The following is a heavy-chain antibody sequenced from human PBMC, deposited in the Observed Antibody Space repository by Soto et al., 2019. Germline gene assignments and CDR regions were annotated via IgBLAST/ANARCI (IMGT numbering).Heavy chain of an antibody. CDR1: GGTFSSYT. CDR2: IIPILGIA. V-gene: IGHV1-69*02. D-gene: IGHD5-12*01. Sequence: GASVKVSCKASGGTFSSYTISCVRQAPGQGLEWMGRIIPILGIANYAQKSQGRVTITADKSTSTAYMELSSLRSEDTAVYYCAKGDIVAPISLYYFDYWGQGTLVTVSS. J-gene: IGHJ4*02. CDR3: AKGDIVAPISLYYFDY.